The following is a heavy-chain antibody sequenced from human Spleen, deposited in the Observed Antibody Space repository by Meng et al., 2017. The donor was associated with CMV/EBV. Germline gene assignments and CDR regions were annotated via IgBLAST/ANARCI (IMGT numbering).Heavy chain of an antibody. Sequence: ASVKVSCKASGYTFTSYYMHWVRQAPGQGLEWMGIINPSGGSTSYAQKFQGRVTMTRDTSTSTVYMELSSLRSEDTAVYYCARPRVGQQLVPAAYYGMDVWGQGTTVTVSS. CDR1: GYTFTSYY. D-gene: IGHD6-13*01. V-gene: IGHV1-46*01. J-gene: IGHJ6*02. CDR2: INPSGGST. CDR3: ARPRVGQQLVPAAYYGMDV.